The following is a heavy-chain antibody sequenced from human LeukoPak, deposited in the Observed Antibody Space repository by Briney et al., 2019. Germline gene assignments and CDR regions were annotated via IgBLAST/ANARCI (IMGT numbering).Heavy chain of an antibody. Sequence: GASVKLSCKASGYTFTGYYMHWVRQAPGQRLEWRGWINANSGGTDYAQKFQGRVTMTRDTCISTAYMELSRLRSDDTAVYYCARAGVYDILTGYRKYYYYYMDVWGKGTTVTVSS. D-gene: IGHD3-9*01. V-gene: IGHV1-2*02. CDR1: GYTFTGYY. J-gene: IGHJ6*03. CDR2: INANSGGT. CDR3: ARAGVYDILTGYRKYYYYYMDV.